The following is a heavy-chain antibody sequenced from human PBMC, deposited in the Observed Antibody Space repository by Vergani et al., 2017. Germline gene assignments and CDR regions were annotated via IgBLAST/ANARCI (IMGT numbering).Heavy chain of an antibody. D-gene: IGHD2-2*01. CDR1: GYSFTSYW. CDR2: IYPGDSDT. V-gene: IGHV5-51*01. CDR3: ARQNVAAAPSGTSMIVSLFYYMDV. J-gene: IGHJ6*03. Sequence: EVQLVQSGAEVKKPGESLRISCKGSGYSFTSYWIGWVRQKPGKGLEWMGIIYPGDSDTRYSPSFQGQVTISADKSISTAYLQWSSLKASDTAMYYCARQNVAAAPSGTSMIVSLFYYMDVWGKGTTVTVSS.